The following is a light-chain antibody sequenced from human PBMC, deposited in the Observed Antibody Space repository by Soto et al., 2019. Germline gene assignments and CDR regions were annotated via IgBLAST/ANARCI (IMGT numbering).Light chain of an antibody. Sequence: DIVMTQSPDSLAVSLGERGTINCRSSQSVLYNSNNKNYLAWYQQKPGQPPKLLIYWASTRESGVPDRFSGSGSGTDFTLTISSLQAEDVAVYYCQQHYSTPLTFGQGTRL. CDR1: QSVLYNSNNKNY. CDR3: QQHYSTPLT. J-gene: IGKJ5*01. V-gene: IGKV4-1*01. CDR2: WAS.